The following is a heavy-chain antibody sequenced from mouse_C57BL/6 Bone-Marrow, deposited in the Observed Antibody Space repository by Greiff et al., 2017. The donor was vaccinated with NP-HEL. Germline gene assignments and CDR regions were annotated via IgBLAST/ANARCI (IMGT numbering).Heavy chain of an antibody. V-gene: IGHV1-82*01. D-gene: IGHD3-2*02. Sequence: QVQLQQSGPELVQPGASVKISCKASGYAFSSSWMNWVKQRPGKGLEWIGRIYPGDGDTIYNGKFKGKATLTADKSSSTAYMQLSSLTSEDSAVYFCARSGSGYPAWFAYWGQGTLVTVSA. J-gene: IGHJ3*01. CDR2: IYPGDGDT. CDR3: ARSGSGYPAWFAY. CDR1: GYAFSSSW.